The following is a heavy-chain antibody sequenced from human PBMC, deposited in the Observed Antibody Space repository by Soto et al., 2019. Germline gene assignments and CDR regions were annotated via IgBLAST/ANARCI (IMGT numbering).Heavy chain of an antibody. CDR3: ASVGFRFGELSNAPFDY. Sequence: SVKVSCKASGGTFSSYAISWVRQAPGQGLEWMGGIIPIFGTANYAKKFQGRVTITADKSTSTAYMELSSLRSEDTAVYYCASVGFRFGELSNAPFDYWGQGTLVTVSS. J-gene: IGHJ4*02. CDR2: IIPIFGTA. CDR1: GGTFSSYA. V-gene: IGHV1-69*06. D-gene: IGHD3-10*01.